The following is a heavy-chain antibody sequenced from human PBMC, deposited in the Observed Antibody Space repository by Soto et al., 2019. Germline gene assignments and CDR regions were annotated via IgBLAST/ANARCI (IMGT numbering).Heavy chain of an antibody. CDR3: ARGLGQWPNWLDP. CDR2: IYYSGRT. D-gene: IGHD2-8*01. J-gene: IGHJ5*02. Sequence: PSDTLSLTCTVSGDSISSGGDYWSWIRQHPGKGLEWIGYIYYSGRTYYNPSLKSRVTISIDTSKNQLSLKLSSVTAADTAVYYCARGLGQWPNWLDPWGQGTLVTVS. V-gene: IGHV4-31*03. CDR1: GDSISSGGDY.